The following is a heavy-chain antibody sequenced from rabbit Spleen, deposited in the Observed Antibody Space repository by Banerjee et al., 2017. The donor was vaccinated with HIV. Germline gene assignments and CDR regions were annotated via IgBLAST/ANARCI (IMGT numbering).Heavy chain of an antibody. CDR3: ARDTGSSFSSYGMDL. CDR2: INAVTGKA. Sequence: QEQLTETGGGLVQPGGSLTLSCKASGFSFSSSDYMCWVRQTPGKGLEWIACINAVTGKAVYASWAKGRFTCSKTSSTTVTLQMTSLTVADTATYFCARDTGSSFSSYGMDLWGQGTLVTVS. D-gene: IGHD8-1*01. J-gene: IGHJ6*01. V-gene: IGHV1S45*01. CDR1: GFSFSSSDY.